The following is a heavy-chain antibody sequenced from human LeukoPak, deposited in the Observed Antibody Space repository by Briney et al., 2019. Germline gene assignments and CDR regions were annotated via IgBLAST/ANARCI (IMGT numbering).Heavy chain of an antibody. D-gene: IGHD6-19*01. J-gene: IGHJ4*02. CDR3: ARKAGYSSGSDY. CDR2: INPNSGGT. V-gene: IGHV1-2*02. Sequence: ASVKVSCKASGYTFTGYYMHWVRQAPGQGLEWMGWINPNSGGTNYAQKFQGRVTMTRDTSISTAYMELSSLRSDDTAVYYCARKAGYSSGSDYWGQGTLVTVSS. CDR1: GYTFTGYY.